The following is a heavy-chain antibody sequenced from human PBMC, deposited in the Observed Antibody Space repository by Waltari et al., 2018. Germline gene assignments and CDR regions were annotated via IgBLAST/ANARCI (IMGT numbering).Heavy chain of an antibody. V-gene: IGHV4-59*01. CDR1: GGSISSYY. J-gene: IGHJ4*02. CDR3: ARESRNYYGSGSYPIDY. D-gene: IGHD3-10*01. Sequence: QVQLQESGPGLVKPSETLSLTCTVSGGSISSYYWSWIRQPPGKGLEWIGYIYYSGSTNDNPSLKSRVTISVDTSKNQFSLKLSSVTAADTAVYYCARESRNYYGSGSYPIDYWGQGTLVTVSS. CDR2: IYYSGST.